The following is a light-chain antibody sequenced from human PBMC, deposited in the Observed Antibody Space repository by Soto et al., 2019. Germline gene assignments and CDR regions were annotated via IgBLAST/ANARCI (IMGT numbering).Light chain of an antibody. J-gene: IGKJ5*01. CDR1: QFVSSN. V-gene: IGKV3D-15*01. CDR3: QQYHNGPPIT. Sequence: VQTDSPFTQSVPLGERATISCRASQFVSSNLAWYQQKPGQAPRLLIYGASTRATGIPARFSGSGSGTEFTLTISNLQSEDFAVYFCQQYHNGPPITFGQGTRLE. CDR2: GAS.